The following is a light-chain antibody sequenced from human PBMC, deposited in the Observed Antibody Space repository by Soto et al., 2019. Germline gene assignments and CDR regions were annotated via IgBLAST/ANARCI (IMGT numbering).Light chain of an antibody. V-gene: IGKV1-5*01. CDR1: QSISSW. CDR3: QQDNSFPPLT. Sequence: DIQMTQSPSTLSASVGDRVTITCRASQSISSWFAAYQQQPAKDPNVLIYEASSLESGVPSTFSGSGSGTEFTLTISSLQPDGFATYYCQQDNSFPPLTFGQGTRLEIK. J-gene: IGKJ5*01. CDR2: EAS.